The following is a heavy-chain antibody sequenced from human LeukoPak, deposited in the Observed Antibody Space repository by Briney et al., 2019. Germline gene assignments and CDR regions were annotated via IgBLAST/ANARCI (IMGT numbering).Heavy chain of an antibody. D-gene: IGHD5-12*01. CDR3: AKDQVEGWLPYFDY. CDR2: IWYDGSNK. V-gene: IGHV3-33*06. Sequence: GGSLRLSCAASGFTFSSYGMHWVRQAPGKGLEWGAVIWYDGSNKYYADSVKGRFTISRDNPKNTLYLQMNSLRAEDTAVYYCAKDQVEGWLPYFDYWGQGTLVTVSS. J-gene: IGHJ4*02. CDR1: GFTFSSYG.